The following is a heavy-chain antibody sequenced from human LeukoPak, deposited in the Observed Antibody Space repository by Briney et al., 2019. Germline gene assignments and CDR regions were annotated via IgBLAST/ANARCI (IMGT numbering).Heavy chain of an antibody. V-gene: IGHV5-10-1*01. CDR3: ARHVVGATMGEFDY. CDR1: GYSFTTYW. CDR2: IDPTDSYT. Sequence: GESLKISCKGSGYSFTTYWISWVRQMPGKGLEWMGRIDPTDSYTNYSPSFQGHVPISADKSLSTAYLQWSSLKASDTAMYYCARHVVGATMGEFDYWGQGTLVTVSS. D-gene: IGHD1-26*01. J-gene: IGHJ4*02.